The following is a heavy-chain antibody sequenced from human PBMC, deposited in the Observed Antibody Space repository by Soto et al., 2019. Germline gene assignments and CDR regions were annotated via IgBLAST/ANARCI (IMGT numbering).Heavy chain of an antibody. D-gene: IGHD3-22*01. CDR1: GFTFGDYA. CDR3: TRDMGQYDSSGYGTDY. CDR2: IRSKAYGGTT. J-gene: IGHJ4*02. Sequence: HPGGSLRLSCTASGFTFGDYAMSWVRQAPGKGLEWVGFIRSKAYGGTTEYAASVKGRFTISRDDSKSIAYLQMNSLKTEDTAVYYCTRDMGQYDSSGYGTDYWGQGTLVTVSS. V-gene: IGHV3-49*04.